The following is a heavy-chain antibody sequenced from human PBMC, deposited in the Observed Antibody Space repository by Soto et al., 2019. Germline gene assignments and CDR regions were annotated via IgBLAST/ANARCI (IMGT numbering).Heavy chain of an antibody. CDR1: GFTVSSNY. J-gene: IGHJ6*02. CDR3: ARDKDGSGSFYYYGMDV. V-gene: IGHV3-53*01. CDR2: IYSGGST. Sequence: HPGGSLRLFCAASGFTVSSNYMSWVRQAPGKGLEWVSVIYSGGSTYYADSVKGRFTISRDNSKNTLYLQMNSLRAEDTAVYYCARDKDGSGSFYYYGMDVWGQGTTVTFS. D-gene: IGHD3-10*01.